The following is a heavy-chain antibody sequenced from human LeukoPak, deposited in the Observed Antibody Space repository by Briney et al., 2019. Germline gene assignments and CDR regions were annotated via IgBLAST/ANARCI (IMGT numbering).Heavy chain of an antibody. CDR2: ISSSSSYI. V-gene: IGHV3-21*01. CDR3: ASSYYDSGVFDY. D-gene: IGHD3-22*01. Sequence: GGSLRLSCAASGFTFSSYSMNWVRQAPGKGLEWVSSISSSSSYIYYADSVKGRFTISRDNAKNSLYLQMNSLRAEDTAVYYCASSYYDSGVFDYGGQETLATVS. CDR1: GFTFSSYS. J-gene: IGHJ4*02.